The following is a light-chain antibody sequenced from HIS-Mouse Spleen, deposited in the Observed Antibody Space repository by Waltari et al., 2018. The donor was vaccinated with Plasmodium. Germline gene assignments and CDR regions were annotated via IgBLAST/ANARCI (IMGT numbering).Light chain of an antibody. V-gene: IGLV3-10*01. J-gene: IGLJ3*02. CDR3: YSTDSSGNHRV. CDR2: EDS. CDR1: ALPKKY. Sequence: SYELTQPPSVSVSPGQTARITCPGDALPKKYAYWYQQKSGQAPVLVIHEDSKRPSGIPERFSGSSSGTIATLTISGAQVEGEADYYCYSTDSSGNHRVFGGGTKLTVL.